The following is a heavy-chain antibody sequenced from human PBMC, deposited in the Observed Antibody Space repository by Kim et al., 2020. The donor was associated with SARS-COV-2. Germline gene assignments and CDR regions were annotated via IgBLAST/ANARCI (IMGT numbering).Heavy chain of an antibody. J-gene: IGHJ6*02. CDR3: ARWDLYCGGGDCYWAYYGMDV. Sequence: GGSLRLSCVVSGFSFGNYAMSWVRQAPGKGLEWVSGISSSGGHTYYADSVKGRFTISRDNSKSTLYLQMNSLRAEDTAVFYCARWDLYCGGGDCYWAYYGMDVWGQGTTVTVSS. D-gene: IGHD2-21*01. CDR2: ISSSGGHT. CDR1: GFSFGNYA. V-gene: IGHV3-23*01.